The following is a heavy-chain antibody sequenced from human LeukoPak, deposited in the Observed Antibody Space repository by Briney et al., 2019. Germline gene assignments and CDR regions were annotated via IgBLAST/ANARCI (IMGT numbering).Heavy chain of an antibody. CDR3: ENNYYDSSGYSY. J-gene: IGHJ4*02. V-gene: IGHV3-23*01. D-gene: IGHD3-22*01. CDR2: ISDSGGST. Sequence: PGGSLRLSCAASGFTFSSYDMSWVRQGPGKGLEWASAISDSGGSTYYADSVKGRFTISRDNSKNTLYLQMNSLRAEDTAVYYCENNYYDSSGYSYWGQGTLVTVSS. CDR1: GFTFSSYD.